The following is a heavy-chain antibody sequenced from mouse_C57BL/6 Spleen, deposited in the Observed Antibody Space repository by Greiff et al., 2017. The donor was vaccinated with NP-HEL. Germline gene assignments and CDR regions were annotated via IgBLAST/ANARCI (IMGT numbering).Heavy chain of an antibody. CDR2: ISYDGSN. CDR1: GYSITSGYY. V-gene: IGHV3-6*01. D-gene: IGHD1-1*01. Sequence: EVKLVESGPGLVKPSQSLSLTCSVTGYSITSGYYWNWIRQFPGNKLEWMGYISYDGSNNYNPSLKNRTSFTRDTSKNQFFLKLNSVTTEGTATYYSARVLATVVATRYLEVWGTGTTVTVSS. CDR3: ARVLATVVATRYLEV. J-gene: IGHJ1*03.